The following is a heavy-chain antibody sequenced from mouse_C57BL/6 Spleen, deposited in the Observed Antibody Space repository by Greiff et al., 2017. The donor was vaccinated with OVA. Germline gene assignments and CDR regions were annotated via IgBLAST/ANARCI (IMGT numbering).Heavy chain of an antibody. J-gene: IGHJ3*01. CDR2: IHPNSGST. CDR3: ARGGQGGVFAY. D-gene: IGHD3-3*01. Sequence: QVQLKESGAELVKPGASVKLSCKASGYTFTSYWMHWVKQRPGQGLEWIGMIHPNSGSTNYNEKFKSKATLTVDKSSSTAYMQLSSLTSEDSAVYYCARGGQGGVFAYWGQGTLVTVSA. CDR1: GYTFTSYW. V-gene: IGHV1-64*01.